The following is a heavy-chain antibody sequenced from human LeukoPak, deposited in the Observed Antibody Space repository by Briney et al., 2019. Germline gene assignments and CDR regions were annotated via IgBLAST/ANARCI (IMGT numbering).Heavy chain of an antibody. CDR2: LSGSGGTT. V-gene: IGHV3-23*01. J-gene: IGHJ6*03. CDR3: AKRWGCTSTNCYRQGFDYNYYYMDV. CDR1: GFTFNNFA. D-gene: IGHD2-2*01. Sequence: GGSLRLSCAASGFTFNNFAMTWVRQAPGKGLEWVSTLSGSGGTTFSADSVKGRFTISRDNSKNTLYLQMNSLRAEDTAVYYCAKRWGCTSTNCYRQGFDYNYYYMDVWGKGTTVTVSS.